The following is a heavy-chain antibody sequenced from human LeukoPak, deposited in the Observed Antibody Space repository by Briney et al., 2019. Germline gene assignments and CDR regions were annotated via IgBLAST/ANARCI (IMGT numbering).Heavy chain of an antibody. CDR3: ARDRYVWFGELSGSTHDAFDI. D-gene: IGHD3-10*01. CDR1: GFTFSSHW. Sequence: PGGSLRLSCAASGFTFSSHWMSWVRQAPGKGLEWVANIKQDGSEKYYVDSVKGRFTISRDNAKNSLYLQMNSLRAEDTAVYYCARDRYVWFGELSGSTHDAFDIWGQGTMVTVSS. V-gene: IGHV3-7*01. J-gene: IGHJ3*02. CDR2: IKQDGSEK.